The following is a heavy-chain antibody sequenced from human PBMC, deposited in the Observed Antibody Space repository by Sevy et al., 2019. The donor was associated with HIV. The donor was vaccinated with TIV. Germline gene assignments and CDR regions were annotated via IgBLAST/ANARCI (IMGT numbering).Heavy chain of an antibody. CDR1: GFTFSSYS. J-gene: IGHJ4*02. D-gene: IGHD3-3*01. V-gene: IGHV3-48*02. Sequence: GGSLRLSCAASGFTFSSYSMNWVRQAPGKGLEWISYITSSSSTIYYADSVKGRFTTSRDNAKNSLYLQMNSLRDEDTAVYYCARDLGWDYDFWSGRKEYYFDYWGQGTLVTVSS. CDR2: ITSSSSTI. CDR3: ARDLGWDYDFWSGRKEYYFDY.